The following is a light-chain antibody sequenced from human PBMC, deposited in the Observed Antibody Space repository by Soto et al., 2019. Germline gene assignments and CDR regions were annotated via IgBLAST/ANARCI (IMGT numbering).Light chain of an antibody. CDR2: KAS. J-gene: IGKJ2*01. V-gene: IGKV1-5*03. CDR1: QIISRW. CDR3: QQYNSYSLT. Sequence: DIQMTQSPSTLSASVGDRVTITCRASQIISRWLVWYQQKPGKAPKLLIYKASNLESGVPSRFSGSGSGTEFTLTISSLQPDDFATYYCQQYNSYSLTFGQGTKLEIK.